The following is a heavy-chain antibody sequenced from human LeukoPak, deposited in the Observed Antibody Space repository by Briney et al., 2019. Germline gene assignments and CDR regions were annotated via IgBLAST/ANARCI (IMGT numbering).Heavy chain of an antibody. Sequence: PGGSLRLSCAASGFTFSSYSMNWVRQAPGKGLEWVSSISSSSSYIYYADSVKGRFTISRDNAKNSLYLQMNSLRAEDTAVYYCARTYYDFWSGYPKGDYFDYWGQGTLVTVSS. V-gene: IGHV3-21*01. CDR3: ARTYYDFWSGYPKGDYFDY. D-gene: IGHD3-3*01. CDR1: GFTFSSYS. CDR2: ISSSSSYI. J-gene: IGHJ4*02.